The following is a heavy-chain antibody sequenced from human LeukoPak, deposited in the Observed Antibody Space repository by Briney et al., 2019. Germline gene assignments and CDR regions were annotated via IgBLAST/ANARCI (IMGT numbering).Heavy chain of an antibody. Sequence: GGSLRLSCAASGFTLSSYAMSWVRQDPGKGLEWVSAISGSGGSTYYANSVKGRFTISRDNSKNTLYLQMNSLRAEDTAVYYCANDSSASFDYWGQGTLVTVSS. D-gene: IGHD2-2*01. CDR1: GFTLSSYA. CDR2: ISGSGGST. CDR3: ANDSSASFDY. V-gene: IGHV3-23*01. J-gene: IGHJ4*02.